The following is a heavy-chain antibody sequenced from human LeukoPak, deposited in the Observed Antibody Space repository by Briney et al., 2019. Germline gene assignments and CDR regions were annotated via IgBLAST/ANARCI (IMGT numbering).Heavy chain of an antibody. CDR3: ALLAVASDFDY. CDR2: IGSSGTPR. D-gene: IGHD6-19*01. CDR1: GFPFSVYE. Sequence: AGSLRLSCTVSGFPFSVYEMNWVREAPGKGLEWVSNIGSSGTPRYYAESVKGRFSISRDNAENSLFLQMNSLRVEDTGIYYCALLAVASDFDYWGQGALVTAS. V-gene: IGHV3-48*03. J-gene: IGHJ4*02.